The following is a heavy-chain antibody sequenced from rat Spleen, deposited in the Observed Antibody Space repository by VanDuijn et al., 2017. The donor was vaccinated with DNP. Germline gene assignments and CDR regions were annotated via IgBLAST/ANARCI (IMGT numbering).Heavy chain of an antibody. D-gene: IGHD5-1*01. CDR1: GFNFNDYW. CDR2: INKDSSII. CDR3: VREDRGVDY. J-gene: IGHJ2*01. Sequence: EVKLVESGGGLVQPGGSLKFSCAASGFNFNDYWMGWVRQAPGKGLEWIGEINKDSSIIKYIPSLKDKFTISRDNAQNTLYLQMSKLGSEDAGIYYCVREDRGVDYWGQGVMVTVSS. V-gene: IGHV4-2*01.